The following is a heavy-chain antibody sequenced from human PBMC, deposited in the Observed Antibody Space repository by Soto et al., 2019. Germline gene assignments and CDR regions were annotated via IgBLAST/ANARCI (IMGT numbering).Heavy chain of an antibody. J-gene: IGHJ6*02. CDR1: GFSVSDYA. CDR2: ISGSGDGT. CDR3: TKSRRSVLMVYGFGGMDV. Sequence: GWSLRVSCAASGFSVSDYAMSWVRQAPGKGLEWVSSISGSGDGTYYGDSVKGRFTLSRDTSQKTLYLQMNNLRGEDTAVYFCTKSRRSVLMVYGFGGMDVWGRGTTVTVSS. V-gene: IGHV3-23*01. D-gene: IGHD2-8*01.